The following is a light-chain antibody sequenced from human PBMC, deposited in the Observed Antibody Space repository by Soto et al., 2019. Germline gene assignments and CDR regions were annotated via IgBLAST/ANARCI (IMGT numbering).Light chain of an antibody. Sequence: QSALTQPASVSGSPGQSITISCTGTSSDIGAYNFVSWYQQHPGKAPKLMLYDVNIRPSGVSNRFSGSKSGNTASLTISGLQAEDVADYYCTAWTTSTTMIFGGWTKVTVL. CDR1: SSDIGAYNF. CDR3: TAWTTSTTMI. J-gene: IGLJ2*01. CDR2: DVN. V-gene: IGLV2-14*03.